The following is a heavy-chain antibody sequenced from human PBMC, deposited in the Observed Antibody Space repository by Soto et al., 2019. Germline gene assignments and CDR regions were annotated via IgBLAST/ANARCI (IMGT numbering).Heavy chain of an antibody. D-gene: IGHD3-22*01. J-gene: IGHJ3*02. Sequence: GASVKVSCKVSGYTLTELSMHCVRQAPGKGLEWMGGFDPEDGETIYAQKFQGRVTMTEDTSTDTAYMELSSLRSEDTAVYYCATTVRYYDSSGSSPFDIWGQGTMVTVSS. V-gene: IGHV1-24*01. CDR3: ATTVRYYDSSGSSPFDI. CDR1: GYTLTELS. CDR2: FDPEDGET.